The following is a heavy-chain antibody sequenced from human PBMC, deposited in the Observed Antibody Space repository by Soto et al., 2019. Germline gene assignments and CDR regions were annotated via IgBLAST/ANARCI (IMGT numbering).Heavy chain of an antibody. Sequence: QVQLVQSGAEVKKPGSSVKVSCKASGGTFSSYAISWVRQAPGQGLEWMGGIIPIFGTANYAQKFQGRVTITADESTSTAYMELSSLRSEDTAVYYCARVGATAAAGSPTYYFDYWGQGTLVTVSS. CDR3: ARVGATAAAGSPTYYFDY. V-gene: IGHV1-69*01. D-gene: IGHD6-13*01. CDR2: IIPIFGTA. J-gene: IGHJ4*02. CDR1: GGTFSSYA.